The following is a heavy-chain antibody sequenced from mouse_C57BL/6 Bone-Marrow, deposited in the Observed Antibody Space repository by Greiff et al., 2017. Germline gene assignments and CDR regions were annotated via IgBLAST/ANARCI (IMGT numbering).Heavy chain of an antibody. CDR1: GYTFTSYW. CDR2: IDPSDSYT. Sequence: QVQLKQPGAELVMPGASVKLSCKASGYTFTSYWMHWVKQRPGQGLEWIGEIDPSDSYTNYNQKFKGKSTLTVDKSSSTAYMQLSSLTSEDSAVYYCARSHYLTGFAYWGQGTLVTVSA. V-gene: IGHV1-69*01. CDR3: ARSHYLTGFAY. J-gene: IGHJ3*01. D-gene: IGHD1-2*01.